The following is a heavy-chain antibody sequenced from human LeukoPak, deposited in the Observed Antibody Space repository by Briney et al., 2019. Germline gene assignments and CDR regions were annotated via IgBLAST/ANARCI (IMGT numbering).Heavy chain of an antibody. Sequence: SETLSLTCTVSGGSISNYYWAWIRQPAGQGLEWIGRLYVGRNTDHDPSLKSRVTMSVDSSKNQFSLRLRSVTAADTAVYYCAREHKDYDGDGYYYDNWGQGTLVTVSS. V-gene: IGHV4-4*07. CDR1: GGSISNYY. CDR3: AREHKDYDGDGYYYDN. J-gene: IGHJ4*02. D-gene: IGHD3-22*01. CDR2: LYVGRNT.